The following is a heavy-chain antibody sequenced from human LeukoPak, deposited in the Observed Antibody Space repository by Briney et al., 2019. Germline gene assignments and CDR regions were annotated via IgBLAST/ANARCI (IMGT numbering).Heavy chain of an antibody. Sequence: SETLSLTCTVSGGSISSGDFYWSWIRQPPGKGLEWIGYIYYSGSTYYNPSLKSRLTISVDTSKNQFSLKLSSVTAADTAVYYCARVVAAAGANWFDPWGQGTLATVSS. CDR1: GGSISSGDFY. V-gene: IGHV4-30-4*01. CDR2: IYYSGST. J-gene: IGHJ5*02. CDR3: ARVVAAAGANWFDP. D-gene: IGHD6-13*01.